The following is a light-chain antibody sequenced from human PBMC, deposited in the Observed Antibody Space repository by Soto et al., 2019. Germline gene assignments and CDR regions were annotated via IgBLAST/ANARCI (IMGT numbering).Light chain of an antibody. CDR2: DVS. J-gene: IGLJ1*01. CDR1: SSDVGGYNY. V-gene: IGLV2-14*01. CDR3: SSYTSSSTRV. Sequence: QSALTQPASVSGSPGQSITISCTGTSSDVGGYNYVSWYQQHPGKAPKLMIYDVSNRPSGVSNRFSGSESGNTASLTISGLQAEDEADYDCSSYTSSSTRVFGTGTKVTVL.